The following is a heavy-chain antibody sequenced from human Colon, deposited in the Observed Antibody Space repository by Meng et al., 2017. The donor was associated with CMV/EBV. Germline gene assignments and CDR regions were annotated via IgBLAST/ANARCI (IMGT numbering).Heavy chain of an antibody. V-gene: IGHV4-34*01. D-gene: IGHD3-10*01. Sequence: SETLSLTCALSGGSFIGYSWSWIRQPPGKGPVWIGDIDHVGTTNYNPSLKSRVTISVDTSKNEFSLHVTSVTAADTAIYYCARAHLGFRFGELSHWGQGMLVTVSS. CDR1: GGSFIGYS. CDR3: ARAHLGFRFGELSH. CDR2: IDHVGTT. J-gene: IGHJ4*02.